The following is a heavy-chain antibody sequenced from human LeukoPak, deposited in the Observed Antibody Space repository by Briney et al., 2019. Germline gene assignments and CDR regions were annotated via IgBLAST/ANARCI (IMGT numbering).Heavy chain of an antibody. Sequence: ASVKVSCKASGYTFTSYGISWVRQAPGQGLEWMGWISAYNGNTNYAQKLQGRVTMTTDTSTSTAYMELRSLRSEDTAVYYCARAVFGGFGYYYYYMDVWGKGTTVTVSS. V-gene: IGHV1-18*01. D-gene: IGHD3-10*01. CDR3: ARAVFGGFGYYYYYMDV. CDR2: ISAYNGNT. CDR1: GYTFTSYG. J-gene: IGHJ6*03.